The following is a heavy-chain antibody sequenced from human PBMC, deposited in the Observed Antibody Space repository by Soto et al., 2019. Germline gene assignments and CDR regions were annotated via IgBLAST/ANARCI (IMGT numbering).Heavy chain of an antibody. J-gene: IGHJ4*02. Sequence: EVQLLESGGGLVQPGGSLRRSCAASGINFSTYAMSWVRQAPGKGLEWVSTITSLGSTYYPDSVKGRFTISRDSSKNLLYLQMNSLRDEDTAVYYCAKGPLIVVVPFDYWGQGTLVTVSA. V-gene: IGHV3-23*01. CDR3: AKGPLIVVVPFDY. CDR2: ITSLGST. CDR1: GINFSTYA. D-gene: IGHD2-15*01.